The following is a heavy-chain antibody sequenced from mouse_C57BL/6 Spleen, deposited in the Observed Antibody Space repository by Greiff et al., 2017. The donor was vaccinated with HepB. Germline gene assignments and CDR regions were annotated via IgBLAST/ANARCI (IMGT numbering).Heavy chain of an antibody. CDR1: GFTFSSYA. CDR2: ISDGGSYT. CDR3: ARDLGDEDY. J-gene: IGHJ2*01. Sequence: EVKLVESGGGLVKPGGSLKLSCAASGFTFSSYAMSWVRQTPEKRLEWVATISDGGSYTYYPDNVKGRFTISRDKAKNNLYLQMSHLKSEDTAMYYCARDLGDEDYWGQGTTLTVSS. V-gene: IGHV5-4*01.